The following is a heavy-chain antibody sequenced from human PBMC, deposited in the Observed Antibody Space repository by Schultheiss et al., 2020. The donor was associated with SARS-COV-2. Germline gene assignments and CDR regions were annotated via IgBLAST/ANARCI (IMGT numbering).Heavy chain of an antibody. CDR1: GYTFTGYY. CDR3: ARQAAATRGSFDY. V-gene: IGHV1-2*02. CDR2: INPNSGGT. J-gene: IGHJ4*02. D-gene: IGHD2-15*01. Sequence: ASVKVSCKASGYTFTGYYMHWVRQAPGQGLEWMGWINPNSGGTNYAQKFQGRVTMTRDTSISTAYMELSRLRSDDTAVYYCARQAAATRGSFDYWGQGTLGTVSS.